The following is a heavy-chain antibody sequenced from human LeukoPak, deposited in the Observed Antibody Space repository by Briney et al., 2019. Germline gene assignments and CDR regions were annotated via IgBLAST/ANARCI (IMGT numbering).Heavy chain of an antibody. CDR1: GFTFSSYG. CDR2: IWYDGSNK. Sequence: GGSLRPSCAASGFTFSSYGMHWVRQAPGKGLEWVAVIWYDGSNKYYADSVKGRFTISRDNSKNTLYLQMNSLRAEDTAVYYCASEFGSDYAYWGQGTLVTVSS. D-gene: IGHD3-10*01. J-gene: IGHJ4*02. V-gene: IGHV3-33*01. CDR3: ASEFGSDYAY.